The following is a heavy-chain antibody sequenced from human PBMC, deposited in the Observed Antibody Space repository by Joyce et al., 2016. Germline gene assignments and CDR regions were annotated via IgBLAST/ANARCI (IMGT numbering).Heavy chain of an antibody. CDR2: IATGNGDT. CDR3: ARDSKLSDPWYFDL. Sequence: QVLLVQSGAEVKQPGASVKVSCKASGYKFTSDGIHWVRQAPGQGLEWMGGIATGNGDTQYAQRIQGRATITKDTSAGTAYMELGSLTSEDTAVYYCARDSKLSDPWYFDLWGRGTLVSVSS. V-gene: IGHV1-3*04. CDR1: GYKFTSDG. D-gene: IGHD2-21*01. J-gene: IGHJ2*01.